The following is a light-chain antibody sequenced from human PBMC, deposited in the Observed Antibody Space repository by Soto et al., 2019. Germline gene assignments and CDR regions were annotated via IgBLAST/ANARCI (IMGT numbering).Light chain of an antibody. CDR3: SSYTNRNTVV. CDR1: SSDVGGYNY. J-gene: IGLJ3*02. CDR2: DVT. Sequence: QSALTQPASVSGSPGQSITIFCTGTSSDVGGYNYVSWYQQRPGKPPKLMIYDVTNRPSGVSNRFSGSKSGSTASLTISGHQDEDEGDYYCSSYTNRNTVVFGGGTKLTVL. V-gene: IGLV2-14*03.